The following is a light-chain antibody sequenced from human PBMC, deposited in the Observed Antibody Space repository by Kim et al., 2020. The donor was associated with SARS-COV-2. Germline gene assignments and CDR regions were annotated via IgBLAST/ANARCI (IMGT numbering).Light chain of an antibody. CDR2: GNS. CDR1: ASSIGAGCD. Sequence: QRGHISSTEGASSIGAGCDVHWCQQLPGTAPKLLSYGNSNRPSGVPDRFSGSKSGTSASLAITGLQAKDEADYCCQSYDSSLSGSVFGGGTKLTVL. J-gene: IGLJ2*01. V-gene: IGLV1-40*01. CDR3: QSYDSSLSGSV.